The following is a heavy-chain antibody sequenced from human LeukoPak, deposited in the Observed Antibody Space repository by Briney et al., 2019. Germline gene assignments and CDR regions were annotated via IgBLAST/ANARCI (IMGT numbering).Heavy chain of an antibody. J-gene: IGHJ3*02. Sequence: GASVKVSRKASGYTFTSYAMNWVRQAPGQGLEWMGWINTNTGNPTYAQGFTGRFVFSLDTSVSTAYLKISSLKAEDTAVYYCARDSTTGSGPPLPPPDDAFDIWGQGTMVTVSS. CDR2: INTNTGNP. D-gene: IGHD6-19*01. CDR1: GYTFTSYA. V-gene: IGHV7-4-1*02. CDR3: ARDSTTGSGPPLPPPDDAFDI.